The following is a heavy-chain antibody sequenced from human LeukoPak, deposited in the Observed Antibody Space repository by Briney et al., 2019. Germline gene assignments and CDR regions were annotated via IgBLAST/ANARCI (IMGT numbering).Heavy chain of an antibody. V-gene: IGHV4-59*08. CDR3: ARHGDDDSSGYY. CDR2: IYYSGST. Sequence: KTSETLSLTCTVSGGSISSYYWSWIRQPPGKGLEWIGYIYYSGSTNYNPSLKSRVTISVDTSKNQFSLKLSSVTTADTAVYYCARHGDDDSSGYYWGQGTLVTVSS. CDR1: GGSISSYY. D-gene: IGHD3-22*01. J-gene: IGHJ4*02.